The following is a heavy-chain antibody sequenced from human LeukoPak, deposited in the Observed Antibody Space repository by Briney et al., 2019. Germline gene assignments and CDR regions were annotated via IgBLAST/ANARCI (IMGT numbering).Heavy chain of an antibody. CDR2: ISSSGSTI. Sequence: GGSLRLSCAASGFTFSSYEMHWVRQAPGKGLEWVSYISSSGSTIYYADSVKGRFTISRDNAKKSLFLQMNSLRAEDTAVYYCVRDRDYYDSSNYYLHPTFDYWGQGTLVTVSS. CDR1: GFTFSSYE. V-gene: IGHV3-48*03. J-gene: IGHJ4*02. CDR3: VRDRDYYDSSNYYLHPTFDY. D-gene: IGHD3-22*01.